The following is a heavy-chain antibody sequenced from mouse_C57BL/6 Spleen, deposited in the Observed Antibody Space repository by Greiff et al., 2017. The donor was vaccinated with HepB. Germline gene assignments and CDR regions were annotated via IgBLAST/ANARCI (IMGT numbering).Heavy chain of an antibody. CDR3: AYGSSYRYYAMDY. J-gene: IGHJ4*01. CDR1: GYAFSSSW. V-gene: IGHV1-82*01. CDR2: IYPGDGDT. D-gene: IGHD1-1*01. Sequence: VKLMESGPELVKPGASVKISCKASGYAFSSSWMNWVKQRPGKGLEWIGRIYPGDGDTNYNGKFKGKATLTADKSSSTAYMQLSSLTSEDSAVYFCAYGSSYRYYAMDYWGQGTSVTVSS.